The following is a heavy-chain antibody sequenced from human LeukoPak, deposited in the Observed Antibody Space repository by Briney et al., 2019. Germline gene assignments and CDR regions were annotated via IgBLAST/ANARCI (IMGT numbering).Heavy chain of an antibody. CDR2: NNVAGNS. J-gene: IGHJ4*02. CDR1: GGFIHTYN. D-gene: IGHD5-18*01. V-gene: IGHV4-4*07. Sequence: SETLSLTCTVSGGFIHTYNWIWIRQPAGKGLEWVGRNNVAGNSYYNPSLKGRVSISVDRPNNRFSLELTSVTAADTAVYYCARDREHSYSSDLDHWGQGILVTVSS. CDR3: ARDREHSYSSDLDH.